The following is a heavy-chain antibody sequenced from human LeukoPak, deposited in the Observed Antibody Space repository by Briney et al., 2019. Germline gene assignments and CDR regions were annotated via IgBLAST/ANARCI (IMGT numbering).Heavy chain of an antibody. CDR2: FNPNSGGT. D-gene: IGHD3-22*01. CDR3: AREYYVDNSGYYGVGDY. V-gene: IGHV1-2*02. Sequence: GASVKVSCKASGYTFTAYYTHWVRQAPGQGLEWMGWFNPNSGGTNYAQEFQGRVTMTRDTSISTAYMELSRLRSDDTAVYYCAREYYVDNSGYYGVGDYWGQGTLVTVSS. J-gene: IGHJ4*02. CDR1: GYTFTAYY.